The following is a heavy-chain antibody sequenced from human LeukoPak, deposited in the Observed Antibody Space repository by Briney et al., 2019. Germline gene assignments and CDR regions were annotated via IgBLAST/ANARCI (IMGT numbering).Heavy chain of an antibody. J-gene: IGHJ6*02. CDR2: IYYSGST. Sequence: SETLSLTCTVSGGSISSYYWSWIRQPPGKGLEWIGYIYYSGSTNYNPSLKSRVTISVDTSKNQFSLKLSSVTAADTAVYYCARVFYYYDSSGYYPREVGMDVWGQGTTVTVSS. D-gene: IGHD3-22*01. CDR1: GGSISSYY. CDR3: ARVFYYYDSSGYYPREVGMDV. V-gene: IGHV4-59*08.